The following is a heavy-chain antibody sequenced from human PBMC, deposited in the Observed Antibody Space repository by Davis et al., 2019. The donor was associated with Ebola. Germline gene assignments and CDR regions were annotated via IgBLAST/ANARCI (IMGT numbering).Heavy chain of an antibody. CDR1: GYTFTSYA. V-gene: IGHV1-69*13. D-gene: IGHD3-22*01. J-gene: IGHJ4*02. CDR3: ARDRYSDGSGYFFEQSH. CDR2: IIPVSGVP. Sequence: SVKVSCKASGYTFTSYAISCVRQAPGQGLDWMGGIIPVSGVPKYAQDFQGRVTITADESTSTAYMELSSLRSEDTAMYYCARDRYSDGSGYFFEQSHWGQGTLVTVSS.